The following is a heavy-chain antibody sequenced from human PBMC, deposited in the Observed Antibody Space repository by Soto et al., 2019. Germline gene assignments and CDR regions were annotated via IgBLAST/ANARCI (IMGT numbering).Heavy chain of an antibody. CDR1: GGSFSGYY. J-gene: IGHJ4*02. V-gene: IGHV4-34*01. Sequence: SETLSLTCAVYGGSFSGYYWSWIRQPPGKGLEWIGEINHSGSTNYNPSLKSRVTISVDTSKNQFSLKLSSVTAADTAVYYCAGAFWSGYYFDYWGQGTLVTVSS. CDR2: INHSGST. D-gene: IGHD3-3*01. CDR3: AGAFWSGYYFDY.